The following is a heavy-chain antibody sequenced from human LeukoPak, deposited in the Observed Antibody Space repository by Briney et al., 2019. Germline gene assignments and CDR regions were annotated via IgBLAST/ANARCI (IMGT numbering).Heavy chain of an antibody. J-gene: IGHJ4*02. CDR3: ARGWGSLYYFDF. CDR1: GYTFSDYF. CDR2: INPKSGVT. D-gene: IGHD3-16*01. Sequence: ASVKVSCKASGYTFSDYFVHWVRQAPGQGPEWMGWINPKSGVTKYAQKFQGRVTMVWDTATTTVYMDLSSLTPDDTAVYFCARGWGSLYYFDFWGQGTLVTVSS. V-gene: IGHV1-2*02.